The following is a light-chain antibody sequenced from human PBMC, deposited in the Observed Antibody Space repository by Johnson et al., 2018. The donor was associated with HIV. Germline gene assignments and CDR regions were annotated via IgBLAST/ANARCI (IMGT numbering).Light chain of an antibody. V-gene: IGLV1-47*01. CDR1: NSNIGYNS. CDR3: AAWDDSLSVLYV. Sequence: QSVLTQPPSVSAAPGQRVTISCSGNNSNIGYNSVSWYQQVPGTAPKLLIYENNKRPSGVPDRFSGSKSGTSASLAISGLRSEDEADYYCAAWDDSLSVLYVFGTGTKVTVL. J-gene: IGLJ1*01. CDR2: ENN.